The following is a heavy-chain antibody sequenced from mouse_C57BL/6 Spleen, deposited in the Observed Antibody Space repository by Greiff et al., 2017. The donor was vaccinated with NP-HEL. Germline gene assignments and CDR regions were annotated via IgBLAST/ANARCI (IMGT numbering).Heavy chain of an antibody. CDR2: IDPSDSET. CDR1: GYTFTSYW. V-gene: IGHV1-52*01. CDR3: ARRDYYGSSYFGC. Sequence: QVQLQQPGAELVRPGSSVKLSCKASGYTFTSYWMHWVKQRPIQGLEWIGNIDPSDSETHYNQKFKDKATLTVDKSSSTAYMQLSSLTSEDSAVYYCARRDYYGSSYFGCWGQGTTLTVSS. J-gene: IGHJ2*01. D-gene: IGHD1-1*01.